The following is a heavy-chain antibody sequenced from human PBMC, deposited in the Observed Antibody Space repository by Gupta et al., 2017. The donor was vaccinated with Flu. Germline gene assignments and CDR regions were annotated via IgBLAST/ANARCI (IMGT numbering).Heavy chain of an antibody. CDR2: ISGSGSII. CDR1: FSSYE. J-gene: IGHJ4*02. Sequence: FSSYEMNWVRQAPGKGLEWVSYISGSGSIIYYADSVKGRGTISRDNAKNSLSMQMNSLRAADTAVYYCARSPTIAARVFDYWGQGTLVTVSS. CDR3: ARSPTIAARVFDY. D-gene: IGHD6-6*01. V-gene: IGHV3-48*03.